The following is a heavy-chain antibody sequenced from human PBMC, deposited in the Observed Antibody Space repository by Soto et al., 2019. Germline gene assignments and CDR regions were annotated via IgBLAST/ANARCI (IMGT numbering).Heavy chain of an antibody. CDR3: ARVTGRYYYGMDV. CDR1: GGSISSFY. Sequence: SETLSLTCTVSGGSISSFYWNWIRQPPGKGLEWIGYVDYTGSTNYSPSLKSRVTISVDTSKNQFSLKLTSVTAADTAVYYCARVTGRYYYGMDVWGQGTTVTVSS. J-gene: IGHJ6*02. CDR2: VDYTGST. V-gene: IGHV4-59*12.